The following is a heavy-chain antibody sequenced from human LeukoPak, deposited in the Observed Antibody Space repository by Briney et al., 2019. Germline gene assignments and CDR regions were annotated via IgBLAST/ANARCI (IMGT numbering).Heavy chain of an antibody. Sequence: PSQTLSLTCTVSGGSISSGGYYWSWIRQHAGKGLEGIGYIYYSGSTYYNPSLKSRVTISVDTSKNQFSLKLSSVTAADTAVYYCARSPNERMVRGVWFDSWGQGTLVTVSS. CDR3: ARSPNERMVRGVWFDS. CDR1: GGSISSGGYY. D-gene: IGHD3-10*01. V-gene: IGHV4-31*03. J-gene: IGHJ5*01. CDR2: IYYSGST.